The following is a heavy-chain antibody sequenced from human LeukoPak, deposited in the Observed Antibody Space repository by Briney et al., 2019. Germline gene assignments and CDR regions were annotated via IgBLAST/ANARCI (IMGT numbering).Heavy chain of an antibody. CDR3: ARAVINYYDSSGYPDY. V-gene: IGHV4-39*07. CDR1: GGSISSSSYY. D-gene: IGHD3-22*01. Sequence: SETLSLTCTVSGGSISSSSYYWGWIRQPPGKGLEWIGSIYYSGSTYYSPSLKSRVTISVDTSKNQFSLKLSSVTAADTAVYYCARAVINYYDSSGYPDYWGQGTLVTVSS. J-gene: IGHJ4*02. CDR2: IYYSGST.